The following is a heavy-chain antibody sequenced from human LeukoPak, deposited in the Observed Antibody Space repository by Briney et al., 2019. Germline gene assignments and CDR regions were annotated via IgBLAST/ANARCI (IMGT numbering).Heavy chain of an antibody. CDR2: IYYSGST. CDR1: GGSISSSSYY. V-gene: IGHV4-39*07. J-gene: IGHJ5*02. CDR3: ARPGSRGYSGYGRWFDP. D-gene: IGHD5-12*01. Sequence: PSETLSLTCTVSGGSISSSSYYWTWIRQPPGKGLEWIGSIYYSGSTNYNPSLKSRVTISVDTSKNQFSLKLSSVAAADTAVYYCARPGSRGYSGYGRWFDPWGQGTLVTVSS.